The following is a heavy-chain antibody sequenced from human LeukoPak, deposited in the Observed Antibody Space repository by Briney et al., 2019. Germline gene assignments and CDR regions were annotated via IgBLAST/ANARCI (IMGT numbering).Heavy chain of an antibody. J-gene: IGHJ4*02. D-gene: IGHD3-22*01. V-gene: IGHV3-33*01. CDR2: ILSDGSKE. CDR3: VRDDDRPDNGLDY. CDR1: GFTFSSYG. Sequence: GGSLRLSCAASGFTFSSYGMHWVRQAPGKGLEWVAVILSDGSKEFYTDSVKGRFTISRDNSKNTLYLQMNSLRAEDTAVDYCVRDDDRPDNGLDYWGQGTLVTVSS.